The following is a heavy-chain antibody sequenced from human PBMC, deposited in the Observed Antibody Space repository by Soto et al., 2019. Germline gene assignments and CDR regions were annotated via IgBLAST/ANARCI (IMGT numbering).Heavy chain of an antibody. CDR1: GFSLSTSGMC. Sequence: LVNPTQTLTLTCTFSGFSLSTSGMCVSWIRQPPGKGLEWIGYTYHSGSTYYNPSLKSRVTISVDRSKNQFSLKLSSVTAADTAVYYCARERFGVVYFDYWGQGTLVTVSS. J-gene: IGHJ4*02. CDR3: ARERFGVVYFDY. V-gene: IGHV4-30-2*01. CDR2: TYHSGST. D-gene: IGHD3-3*01.